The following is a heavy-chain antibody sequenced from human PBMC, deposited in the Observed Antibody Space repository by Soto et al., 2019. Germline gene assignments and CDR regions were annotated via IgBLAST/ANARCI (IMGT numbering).Heavy chain of an antibody. CDR2: ISISKGKT. J-gene: IGHJ6*02. Sequence: QVQLVQSGAEVKRPGASVKVSCKASGYTFRNYDVAWVRRAPGHGLEWMGWISISKGKTYYQESLQGRVTMTMDTRTTTAYMEVRSLRSDDTAVYYCGRKGYIGNFGLDVWGQGTTVTVSS. CDR3: GRKGYIGNFGLDV. V-gene: IGHV1-18*01. CDR1: GYTFRNYD. D-gene: IGHD5-12*01.